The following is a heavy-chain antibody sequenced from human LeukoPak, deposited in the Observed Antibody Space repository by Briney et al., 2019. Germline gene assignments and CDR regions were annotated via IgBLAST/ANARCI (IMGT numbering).Heavy chain of an antibody. CDR1: GYTFTGYY. V-gene: IGHV1-2*02. CDR2: INPNSGGT. Sequence: ASVKVSCKASGYTFTGYYMHWVRQAPGQGLEWMGWINPNSGGTNYAQKFQGRVTMTRDTSISTAYMELSRLRSDDTAVYYCARQPPMVRGVLKKSQNTSNDYWGQGTLVTVSS. CDR3: ARQPPMVRGVLKKSQNTSNDY. J-gene: IGHJ4*02. D-gene: IGHD3-10*01.